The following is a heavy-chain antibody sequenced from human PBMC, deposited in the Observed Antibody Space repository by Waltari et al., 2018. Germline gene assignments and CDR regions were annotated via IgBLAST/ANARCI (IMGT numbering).Heavy chain of an antibody. V-gene: IGHV4-39*01. CDR3: ARSLSRGGLDY. J-gene: IGHJ4*02. D-gene: IGHD3-16*01. CDR1: GGSISSSSYY. CDR2: IYYSGST. Sequence: QLQLQESGPGLVKPSETLSLTCTVSGGSISSSSYYWGWIRQPPGKGLGWIGSIYYSGSTYYNPSLKSRVTIAVDTSKNQLSLKLSSVTAADTAVYYCARSLSRGGLDYWGQGTLVTVSS.